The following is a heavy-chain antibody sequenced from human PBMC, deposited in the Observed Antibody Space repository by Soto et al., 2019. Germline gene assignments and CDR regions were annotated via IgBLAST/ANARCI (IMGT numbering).Heavy chain of an antibody. J-gene: IGHJ4*02. CDR3: ARIMATPLYDY. CDR1: GFTFSDYY. D-gene: IGHD5-12*01. CDR2: ISSSSSYT. Sequence: QVQLVESGGGLVKPGGSLRLSCAASGFTFSDYYMSWIRQAPGKGLEWVSYISSSSSYTNYADSVKGRFTISRDNAKNSLYLQMNSLRAEDTAVYYCARIMATPLYDYWGQGTLVTVSS. V-gene: IGHV3-11*06.